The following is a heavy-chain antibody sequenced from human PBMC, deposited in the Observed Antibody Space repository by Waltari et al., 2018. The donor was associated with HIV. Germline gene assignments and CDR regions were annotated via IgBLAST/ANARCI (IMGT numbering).Heavy chain of an antibody. Sequence: EVQLLESGGGLVQPGGSLRLSCSASGFTFSRYAMSWVRQAPGKGLWWVSASSGSGGSTYYADSVKGRFTISRDNSKNTLYLQMNSLRAEDTAVYYCANKQYGSGMGYWGQGTLVTVSS. J-gene: IGHJ4*02. CDR3: ANKQYGSGMGY. V-gene: IGHV3-23*01. D-gene: IGHD3-10*01. CDR1: GFTFSRYA. CDR2: SSGSGGST.